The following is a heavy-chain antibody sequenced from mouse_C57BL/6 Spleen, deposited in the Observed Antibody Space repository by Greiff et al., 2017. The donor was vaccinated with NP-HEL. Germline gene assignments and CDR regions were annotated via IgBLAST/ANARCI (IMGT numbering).Heavy chain of an antibody. J-gene: IGHJ4*01. CDR2: ISSGSSTI. D-gene: IGHD1-1*01. CDR3: ARPYYGSSYAMDY. V-gene: IGHV5-17*01. Sequence: DVQLVESGGGLVKPGGSLKLSCAASGFTFSDYGMHWVRQAPEKGLEWVAYISSGSSTIYYADTVKGRFTISRDNAKNTLFLQMTSLRSEDTAMYYCARPYYGSSYAMDYWGQGTSVTVSS. CDR1: GFTFSDYG.